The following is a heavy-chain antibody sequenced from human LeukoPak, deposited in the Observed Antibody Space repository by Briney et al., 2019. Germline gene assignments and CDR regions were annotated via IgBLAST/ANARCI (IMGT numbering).Heavy chain of an antibody. CDR1: GFTFSIHG. Sequence: PAGGSLGLSCAASGFTFSIHGMNWVRQTPGKGLEWVSYIINSGGTIYYADSVQGRFTISRDNAKNSLYLQMNSLRDEDTAVYYCARVGRGLYSMDVWGQGTTVTVSS. CDR2: IINSGGTI. V-gene: IGHV3-48*02. CDR3: ARVGRGLYSMDV. D-gene: IGHD3-10*01. J-gene: IGHJ6*02.